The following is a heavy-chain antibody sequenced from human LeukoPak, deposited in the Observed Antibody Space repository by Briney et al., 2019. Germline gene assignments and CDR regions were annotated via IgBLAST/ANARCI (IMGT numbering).Heavy chain of an antibody. D-gene: IGHD4-17*01. CDR1: GVSISSDNW. Sequence: SGTLSLTCAVSGVSISSDNWWTWVRQPPGKGLEWIGEIHHSGNTKYSPSLETRVTISTDRSKNHLSLNLNSVTAADTAVYYCARDSLYGVVDYWGQGTLVTVSS. J-gene: IGHJ4*02. CDR2: IHHSGNT. CDR3: ARDSLYGVVDY. V-gene: IGHV4-4*02.